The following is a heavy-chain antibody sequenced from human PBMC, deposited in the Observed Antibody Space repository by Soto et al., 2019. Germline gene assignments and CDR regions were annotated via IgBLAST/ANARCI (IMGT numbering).Heavy chain of an antibody. D-gene: IGHD3-22*01. V-gene: IGHV1-18*01. CDR2: INPSNDNT. CDR3: ARDTQQDSNGYYLEWFDP. CDR1: GYTFYRYG. J-gene: IGHJ5*02. Sequence: QVQLVQSGAEVKKAGASVKVSCKASGYTFYRYGITWVRQAPGQGLEWMGWINPSNDNTNYAQKFRGRVTMTTDASTSTAHMGLRSLKSDDTAVYYCARDTQQDSNGYYLEWFDPWGQGTLVTVSS.